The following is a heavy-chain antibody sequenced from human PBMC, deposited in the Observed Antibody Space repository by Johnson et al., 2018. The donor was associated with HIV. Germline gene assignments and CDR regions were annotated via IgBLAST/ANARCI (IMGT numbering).Heavy chain of an antibody. CDR3: AKRGALYDSTASLDAFEV. CDR1: GFTFSSHW. V-gene: IGHV3-74*02. J-gene: IGHJ3*01. CDR2: INSDGSST. D-gene: IGHD5/OR15-5a*01. Sequence: VQLVESGGGVVQPGRSLRLSCAASGFTFSSHWMHWVRQPPGKGLVWVSRINSDGSSTSYADSVKGRFTISRDNAKNTLYLQMNSLRVEDTAVYYCAKRGALYDSTASLDAFEVWGQGTMVTVSS.